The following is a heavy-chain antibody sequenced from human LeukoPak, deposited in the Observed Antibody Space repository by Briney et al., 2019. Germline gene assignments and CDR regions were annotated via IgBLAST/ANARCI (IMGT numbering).Heavy chain of an antibody. J-gene: IGHJ6*03. D-gene: IGHD2-21*02. CDR2: IIPIFGTA. V-gene: IGHV1-69*01. CDR1: GGTFSSYA. CDR3: ARGDFMVVTAYYYYYYYMDV. Sequence: GSSVKVSCKASGGTFSSYAISWVRQAPGQGLEWMGGIIPIFGTANYAQKFQGRVTITADESTSTAHMELSSLRSEDTAVYYCARGDFMVVTAYYYYYYYMDVWGKGTTVTISS.